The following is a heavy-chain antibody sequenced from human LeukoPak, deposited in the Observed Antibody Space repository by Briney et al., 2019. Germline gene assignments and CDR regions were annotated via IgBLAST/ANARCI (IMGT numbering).Heavy chain of an antibody. CDR2: ISSGGST. CDR3: AREGDTSGYGMDV. Sequence: GGSLRLPCAASGFTVSSNYMSWVRQASGKGLEWVSVISSGGSTHYADSAKGRFTISRDNSKNTLYLQMTSLRPEDTGVYYCAREGDTSGYGMDVWGQGTTVTVSS. V-gene: IGHV3-66*01. J-gene: IGHJ6*02. CDR1: GFTVSSNY. D-gene: IGHD2-21*02.